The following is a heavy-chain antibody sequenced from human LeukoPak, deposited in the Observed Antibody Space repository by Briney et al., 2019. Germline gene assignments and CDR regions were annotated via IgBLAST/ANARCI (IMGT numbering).Heavy chain of an antibody. J-gene: IGHJ4*02. D-gene: IGHD3-10*01. V-gene: IGHV4-59*08. CDR2: IYYSGST. CDR1: GGSVSSYY. Sequence: SETLSLTCTVSGGSVSSYYWNWIRQPPGKGLEWIGYIYYSGSTNYNPSLKSRVTISVDTSKNQFSLKLSSVSAADTALYYCARRYYHFDYWGQGTLVTASS. CDR3: ARRYYHFDY.